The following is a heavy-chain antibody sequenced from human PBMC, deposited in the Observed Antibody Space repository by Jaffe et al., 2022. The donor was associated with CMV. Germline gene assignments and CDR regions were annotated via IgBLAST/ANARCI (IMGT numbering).Heavy chain of an antibody. CDR2: FDPEDGEA. D-gene: IGHD1-26*01. CDR1: GHTLTELS. Sequence: VQLVQSGAEVKKPGASVKVSCRVSGHTLTELSIHWVRQAPGKGLEWMGNFDPEDGEAIFRQRFQARVTMTEDKFTNTAYMELSSLRSEDSAMYYCVTDAVGAGNSPWFDSWGQGTLVTVSS. J-gene: IGHJ5*01. V-gene: IGHV1-24*01. CDR3: VTDAVGAGNSPWFDS.